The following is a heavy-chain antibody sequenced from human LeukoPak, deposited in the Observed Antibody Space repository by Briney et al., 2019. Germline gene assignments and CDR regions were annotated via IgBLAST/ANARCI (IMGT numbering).Heavy chain of an antibody. CDR3: AKSMTLQWRGFFDL. Sequence: GGSLRLSCAASGFTVSSNYMSWVRQAPGKGLEWVSTISDSGANTYYADSVRGRFTISRDNSKNTLYLQKNSLRADDTAIYYCAKSMTLQWRGFFDLWGRGTHVTVSS. D-gene: IGHD6-19*01. J-gene: IGHJ2*01. CDR1: GFTVSSNY. V-gene: IGHV3-23*01. CDR2: ISDSGANT.